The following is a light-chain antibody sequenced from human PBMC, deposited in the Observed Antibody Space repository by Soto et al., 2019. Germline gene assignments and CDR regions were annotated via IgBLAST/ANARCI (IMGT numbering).Light chain of an antibody. Sequence: QSALTQPASVSGSPGQSITISCTGNSSDVGGYNYVSWYQQHPGKAPKLMIYDVSNRPSGVSNRFSGSKSGNTASLTISGLQAEDEADYYCSSYTSSIYGFGTGAKVTVL. V-gene: IGLV2-14*01. CDR3: SSYTSSIYG. CDR1: SSDVGGYNY. J-gene: IGLJ1*01. CDR2: DVS.